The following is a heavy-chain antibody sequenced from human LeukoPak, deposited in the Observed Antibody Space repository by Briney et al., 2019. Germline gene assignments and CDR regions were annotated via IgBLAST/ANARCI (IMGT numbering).Heavy chain of an antibody. J-gene: IGHJ5*02. Sequence: ASVKVSCKASGYTFTNYNLNWLRQAPGQGLEWIGWINTHSGSTKYSQSLRGRVTMTRDTSTSTAHLDLRSLRPDDTAVYYCARDKLSFAREIWFDPWGQGTLVTVSS. CDR3: ARDKLSFAREIWFDP. CDR2: INTHSGST. D-gene: IGHD1-26*01. CDR1: GYTFTNYN. V-gene: IGHV1-18*01.